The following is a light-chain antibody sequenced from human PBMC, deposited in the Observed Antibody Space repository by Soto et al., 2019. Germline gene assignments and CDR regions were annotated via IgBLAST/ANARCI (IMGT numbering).Light chain of an antibody. CDR2: TTN. CDR3: AAWDDSLNAYV. CDR1: SSNIGSNS. J-gene: IGLJ1*01. V-gene: IGLV1-44*01. Sequence: QSVLTQPPSASGTPGQRVTISCSGSSSNIGSNSVSWYQQLPGTAPRLLIYTTNQRPSGVPDRFSGSKSGTSASLAISGLQSEDEADYYCAAWDDSLNAYVFGPGTQLTVL.